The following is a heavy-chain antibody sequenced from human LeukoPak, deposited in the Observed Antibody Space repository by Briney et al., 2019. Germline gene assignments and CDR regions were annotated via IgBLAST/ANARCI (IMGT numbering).Heavy chain of an antibody. V-gene: IGHV3-23*01. J-gene: IGHJ6*03. CDR3: VRGSLASGVVVYYYYYLDV. CDR2: ISGSDGTT. CDR1: GFTFSDYA. D-gene: IGHD3-3*01. Sequence: PGGSLRLSCAASGFTFSDYAMSWVRQAPGQGLEWVSAISGSDGTTYYADSVKGRFTISRDNAKNSLYLQMNSLRAEDTAVYYCVRGSLASGVVVYYYYYLDVWGKGTTVTVSS.